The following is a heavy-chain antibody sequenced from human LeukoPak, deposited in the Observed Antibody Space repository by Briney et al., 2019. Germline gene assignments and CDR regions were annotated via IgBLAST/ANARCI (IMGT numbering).Heavy chain of an antibody. D-gene: IGHD6-19*01. V-gene: IGHV4-39*07. Sequence: SETLSLTCTVSSGSISTSNYYWGWVRQPPGKALEWIGNIFYSGSTYYSPSLKSRVTISVDTSKNQFSLKLSSVTAADTAVYYCARDQWLVRGFDYWGQGTLVTVSS. CDR1: SGSISTSNYY. CDR3: ARDQWLVRGFDY. CDR2: IFYSGST. J-gene: IGHJ4*02.